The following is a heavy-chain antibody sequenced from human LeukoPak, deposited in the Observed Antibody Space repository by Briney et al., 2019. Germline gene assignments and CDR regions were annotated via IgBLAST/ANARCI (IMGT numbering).Heavy chain of an antibody. V-gene: IGHV3-7*01. CDR1: GFTLSTYW. D-gene: IGHD3-16*02. Sequence: QTGGSLRLSCAASGFTLSTYWMSWVRQAPGKGLEWVAKINQDGSEKYYVDSVKGRFTISRDNAKNSLYLQMNSLRAEDTAVYYCARVSRLGELSPLDYWGQGTLVTVSS. CDR2: INQDGSEK. J-gene: IGHJ4*02. CDR3: ARVSRLGELSPLDY.